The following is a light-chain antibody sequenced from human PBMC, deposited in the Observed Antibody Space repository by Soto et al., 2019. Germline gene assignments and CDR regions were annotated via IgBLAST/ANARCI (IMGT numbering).Light chain of an antibody. J-gene: IGLJ1*01. CDR3: SSYTGNNNYV. CDR2: SNY. Sequence: QSVLTQPPSASGTPGQTVTVSCSGSSSNIGSYTVNWYQQLPGTAPKLVIYSNYDRPSGVPDRFSGSKSGNTASLTVSGLQAEDEADYYCSSYTGNNNYVFGTGTKLTVL. V-gene: IGLV1-44*01. CDR1: SSNIGSYT.